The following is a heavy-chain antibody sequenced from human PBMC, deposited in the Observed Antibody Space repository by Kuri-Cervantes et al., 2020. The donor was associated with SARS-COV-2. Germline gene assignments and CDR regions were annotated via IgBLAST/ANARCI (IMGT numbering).Heavy chain of an antibody. CDR2: IRSKAYGGTT. CDR1: GFTFGDYA. V-gene: IGHV3-49*03. Sequence: GGSLRLSCTASGFTFGDYAMSWFRQAPGKGLEWVGFIRSKAYGGTTEYAASVKGRSTISRDDSKSIAYLQMNSLKTEDTAVYYCTREGIVVVPAAIGAFDIWGQGTMVTVSS. D-gene: IGHD2-2*01. J-gene: IGHJ3*02. CDR3: TREGIVVVPAAIGAFDI.